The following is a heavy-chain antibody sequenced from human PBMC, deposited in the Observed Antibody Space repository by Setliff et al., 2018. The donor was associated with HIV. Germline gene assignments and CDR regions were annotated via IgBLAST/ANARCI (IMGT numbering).Heavy chain of an antibody. CDR3: ATGGPYESAAYFRG. V-gene: IGHV1-24*01. J-gene: IGHJ4*02. CDR1: GYTFTGYY. CDR2: FDPEDGET. D-gene: IGHD3-16*01. Sequence: ASVKVSCKASGYTFTGYYMHWVRQAPGKGLEWMGYFDPEDGETVHAQKFQGRVTMTTAYMELSSLRSEDTAIYYCATGGPYESAAYFRGWGQGTVVTVSS.